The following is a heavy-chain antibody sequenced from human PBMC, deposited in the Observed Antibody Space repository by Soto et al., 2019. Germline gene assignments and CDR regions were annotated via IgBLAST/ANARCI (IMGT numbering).Heavy chain of an antibody. CDR3: ARGAVTGTSLFDY. J-gene: IGHJ4*02. D-gene: IGHD6-19*01. CDR2: INKNGFTI. Sequence: LRLSCAVSGFTLTTYSMNWVRQAPGKGLEWISFINKNGFTIYYADSVKGRFTISRDYAKNSLYLQMDSLRHEDTAVYYCARGAVTGTSLFDYWGLGTLVTVSS. V-gene: IGHV3-48*02. CDR1: GFTLTTYS.